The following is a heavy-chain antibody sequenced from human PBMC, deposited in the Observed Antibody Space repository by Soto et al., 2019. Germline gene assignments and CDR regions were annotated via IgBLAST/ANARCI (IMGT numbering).Heavy chain of an antibody. Sequence: QVQLVQSGAEVKKPGSSVKVSCKASGGTFSSYAISWVRQAPGQGLEWMGGIIPIFGTANYAQKFQGRVTITADESTSTAYMELSSLRSEDTAVYYCARDSRRRDGYTNPFDYWGPGTLVTVSS. J-gene: IGHJ4*02. D-gene: IGHD4-4*01. V-gene: IGHV1-69*12. CDR2: IIPIFGTA. CDR3: ARDSRRRDGYTNPFDY. CDR1: GGTFSSYA.